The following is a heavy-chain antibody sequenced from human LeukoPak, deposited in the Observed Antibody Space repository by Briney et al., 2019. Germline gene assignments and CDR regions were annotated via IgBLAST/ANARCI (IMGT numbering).Heavy chain of an antibody. CDR3: AGPPTPWSYGNWFDP. V-gene: IGHV4-34*01. D-gene: IGHD4-17*01. CDR1: GGSFSGYY. J-gene: IGHJ5*02. Sequence: SETLSLTCAVYGGSFSGYYWSWIRQPPGKGLEWIGEINHSGSTNYNPSLKSRVTISVDTSKNQFSLKLSSVTAADTAVYYCAGPPTPWSYGNWFDPWGQGTLVTVSS. CDR2: INHSGST.